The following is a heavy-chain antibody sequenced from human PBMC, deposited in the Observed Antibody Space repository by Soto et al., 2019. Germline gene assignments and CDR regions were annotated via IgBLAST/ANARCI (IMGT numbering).Heavy chain of an antibody. CDR1: GSISTYY. Sequence: SETLSLTCTVGSISTYYWNWIRQPPGKGLEWIGYIYYMGRTNYNSSLKGRFTISRDNAKNTLYLQLNSLTAEDTAVYYCAKSDWFDPWGQGALVTAPQ. V-gene: IGHV4-59*12. CDR3: AKSDWFDP. CDR2: IYYMGRT. J-gene: IGHJ5*02.